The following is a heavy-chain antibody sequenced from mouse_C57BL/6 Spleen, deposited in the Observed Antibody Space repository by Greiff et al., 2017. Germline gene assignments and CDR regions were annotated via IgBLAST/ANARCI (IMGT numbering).Heavy chain of an antibody. V-gene: IGHV5-4*01. CDR1: GFTFSSYA. Sequence: EVMLVESGGGLVKPGGSLKLSCAASGFTFSSYAMSWVRQTPEKRLEWVATISDGGSYTYYPDNVKGRFTISRDNAKNNLYLQMSNLKSEDTAMFYCARESSQLQNFDVWGTGTTVTVSS. CDR3: ARESSQLQNFDV. D-gene: IGHD6-1*01. J-gene: IGHJ1*03. CDR2: ISDGGSYT.